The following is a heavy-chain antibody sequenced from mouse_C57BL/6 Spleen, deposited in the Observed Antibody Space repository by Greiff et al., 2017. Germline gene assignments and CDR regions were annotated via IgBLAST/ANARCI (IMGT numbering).Heavy chain of an antibody. CDR2: ISSGGSYT. V-gene: IGHV5-6*01. J-gene: IGHJ2*01. Sequence: EVHLVESGGDLVKPGGSLKLSCAASGFTFSSYGMSWVRQTPDKRLEWVATISSGGSYTYYPDSVKGRFTISRDNAKNTLYLQMSSLKSEDTAMYYCAGHPINSYFDYWGQGTTLTVSS. CDR3: AGHPINSYFDY. CDR1: GFTFSSYG. D-gene: IGHD1-2*01.